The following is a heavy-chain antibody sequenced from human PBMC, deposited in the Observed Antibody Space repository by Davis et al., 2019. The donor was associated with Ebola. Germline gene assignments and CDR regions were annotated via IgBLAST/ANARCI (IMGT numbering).Heavy chain of an antibody. D-gene: IGHD5-24*01. J-gene: IGHJ5*02. CDR2: ISNTGIST. Sequence: GESLKISCAASGFPFSTYAMGWVRQAPEKGLEWVSAISNTGISTYYADSVKGRFTISRDNSKSTVYLQMNSLRAEDTAVYYCGGVRAYNAWYFDPWGQGTLVTVSS. CDR1: GFPFSTYA. CDR3: GGVRAYNAWYFDP. V-gene: IGHV3-23*01.